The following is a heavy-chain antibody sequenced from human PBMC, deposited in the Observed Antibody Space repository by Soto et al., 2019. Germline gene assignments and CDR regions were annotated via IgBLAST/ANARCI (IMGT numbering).Heavy chain of an antibody. CDR1: GFTFSSYG. J-gene: IGHJ3*02. CDR2: INQAANKK. Sequence: HPEGTLRLSCAASGFTFSSYGMHWVRQAPGKGLEWVANINQAANKKYYVDSVKGRFTIFGDSAKNSLFLIMDSLRAEDTAVYYCAAYNSSRHAAFDSCGQGT. CDR3: AAYNSSRHAAFDS. D-gene: IGHD6-6*01. V-gene: IGHV3-7*01.